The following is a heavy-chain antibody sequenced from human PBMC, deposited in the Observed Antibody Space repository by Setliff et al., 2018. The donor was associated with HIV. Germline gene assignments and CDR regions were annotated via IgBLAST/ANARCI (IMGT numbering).Heavy chain of an antibody. D-gene: IGHD5-12*01. CDR1: GGPFTSSS. Sequence: SVKVSCKASGGPFTSSSIGWVRQAPGQGLEWMGKIIPILGAPRYAQKFQGRVTITADKSTSTAYMELSSLRSEDTAVYYCASVRYSGYSGDYYYYMDVWGKGTTVTVSS. J-gene: IGHJ6*03. CDR3: ASVRYSGYSGDYYYYMDV. CDR2: IIPILGAP. V-gene: IGHV1-69*08.